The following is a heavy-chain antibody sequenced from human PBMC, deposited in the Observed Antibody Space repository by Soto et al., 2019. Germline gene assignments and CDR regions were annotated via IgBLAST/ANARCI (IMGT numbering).Heavy chain of an antibody. CDR2: IYYSGST. CDR3: ARHVRLRRGDYGMDV. J-gene: IGHJ6*02. D-gene: IGHD4-17*01. CDR1: GGSISSSSYY. V-gene: IGHV4-39*01. Sequence: PSETLSLTCTVSGGSISSSSYYWGWIRQPPGKGLEWIGSIYYSGSTYYNPSLKSRVTISVDTSKNQFSLKLSSVTAADTAVYYCARHVRLRRGDYGMDVWGQGTTVTVSS.